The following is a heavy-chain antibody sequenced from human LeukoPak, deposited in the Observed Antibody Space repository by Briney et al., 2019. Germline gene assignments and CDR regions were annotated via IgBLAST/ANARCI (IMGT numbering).Heavy chain of an antibody. V-gene: IGHV3-64*01. CDR2: ISSNGGST. D-gene: IGHD2-15*01. J-gene: IGHJ3*02. CDR3: ARGRGRDAFDI. CDR1: GFTFSSYA. Sequence: GGSLRLSCAASGFTFSSYAMHWVRQAPGKGLEYVSAISSNGGSTYYGNSVKGRFTISRDNSKNTLYLQMGSLRAEDMAVYYCARGRGRDAFDIWGQGTMVTVSS.